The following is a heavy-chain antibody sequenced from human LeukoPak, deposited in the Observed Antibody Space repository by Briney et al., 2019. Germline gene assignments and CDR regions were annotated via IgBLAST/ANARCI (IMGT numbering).Heavy chain of an antibody. J-gene: IGHJ5*02. D-gene: IGHD6-13*01. Sequence: SETLSLTCAVYGGSFSGYYWSWIRQPPGKGLEWIGEINHSGSTNYNPSLKSRVTISVDTPKNQFSLKLSSVTAADTAVYYCARRPGYSSSWYLAWRWFDPWGQGTLVTVSS. CDR1: GGSFSGYY. CDR3: ARRPGYSSSWYLAWRWFDP. V-gene: IGHV4-34*01. CDR2: INHSGST.